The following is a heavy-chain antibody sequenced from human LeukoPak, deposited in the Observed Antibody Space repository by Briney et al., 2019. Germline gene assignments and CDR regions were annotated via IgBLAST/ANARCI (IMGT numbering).Heavy chain of an antibody. CDR1: GDSVSSNSAA. J-gene: IGHJ4*02. Sequence: SQTLSLTCAISGDSVSSNSAAWNWIRQSPSRGLEWLGRTYYRSKWYNDYAVSVKSRITINPDTSKNQFSLQLSSVTPEDTAVYYCARGGRKGDYSAFDYWGQGTLVTVSS. CDR2: TYYRSKWYN. D-gene: IGHD4-17*01. V-gene: IGHV6-1*01. CDR3: ARGGRKGDYSAFDY.